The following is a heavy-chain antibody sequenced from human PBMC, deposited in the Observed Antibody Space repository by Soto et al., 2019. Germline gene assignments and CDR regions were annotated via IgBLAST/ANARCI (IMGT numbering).Heavy chain of an antibody. Sequence: QVQLVQSGAEVKKPGASVKVSCKASGYTFTSYGISWVRQAPGQGLEWMGWISAYNGNTNYAQKLQGRVTMTTDTSTSTAYMELRSLRSDDTAVYYCARDKGDCSSTSCYRSYYYGMDVWGQGTTVTVSS. CDR3: ARDKGDCSSTSCYRSYYYGMDV. CDR1: GYTFTSYG. J-gene: IGHJ6*02. V-gene: IGHV1-18*01. CDR2: ISAYNGNT. D-gene: IGHD2-2*02.